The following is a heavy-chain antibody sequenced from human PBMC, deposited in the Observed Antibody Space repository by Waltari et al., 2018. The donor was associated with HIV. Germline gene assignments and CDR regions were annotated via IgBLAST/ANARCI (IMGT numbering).Heavy chain of an antibody. CDR3: ARKWLALDY. V-gene: IGHV4-39*01. CDR2: IFHTGFT. D-gene: IGHD6-19*01. J-gene: IGHJ4*02. Sequence: QVHLQESGPGLVKPSETLSLTCTVSGGSISRDSYYWVWIRQPPGKGLEWVGTIFHTGFTYYNPSLKSRVTISVDTSTNQFYLRLTSMTAADTAVYYCARKWLALDYWGQGILATVSS. CDR1: GGSISRDSYY.